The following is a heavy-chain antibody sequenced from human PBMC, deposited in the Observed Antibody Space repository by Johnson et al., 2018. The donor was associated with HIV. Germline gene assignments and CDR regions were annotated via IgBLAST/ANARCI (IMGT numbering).Heavy chain of an antibody. J-gene: IGHJ3*02. CDR3: AKDRGRPGTPAAFDI. D-gene: IGHD3-16*01. CDR2: INWNGGST. V-gene: IGHV3-20*04. CDR1: GFTFDDYG. Sequence: QLVESGGGLVRPGGSLRLSCAASGFTFDDYGMSWVRQAPGKGLEWVSGINWNGGSTGYTDSVKGRFTISRDNFKNPLYLQMNSLRGEDTAVYYCAKDRGRPGTPAAFDIWGQGTVVTVSS.